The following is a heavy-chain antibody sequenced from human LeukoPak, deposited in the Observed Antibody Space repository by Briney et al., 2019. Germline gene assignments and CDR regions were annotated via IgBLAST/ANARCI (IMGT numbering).Heavy chain of an antibody. V-gene: IGHV1-2*02. J-gene: IGHJ4*02. Sequence: GASVKVSCKASGYTFTSYYMHWVRQAPGQGLEWMGWINPNSGGTNYAQKFQGRVTMTRDTSISTAYMELSRLRSDDTAVYYCARSSVVVVAATPNDYWGQGTLVTVSS. CDR2: INPNSGGT. CDR3: ARSSVVVVAATPNDY. D-gene: IGHD2-15*01. CDR1: GYTFTSYY.